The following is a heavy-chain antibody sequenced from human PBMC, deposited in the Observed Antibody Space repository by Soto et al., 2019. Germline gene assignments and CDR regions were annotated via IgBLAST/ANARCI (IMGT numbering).Heavy chain of an antibody. Sequence: QVQLVQSGAEVKKPGSSVKVSCKASGGTFSSYTISWVRQAPGQGLEWMGRIIPILGIANYAQKFQGRVTIPADKSTGTAYMELSSLRSEDTAVYYCARARDGYNYYFDYWGQGTLVTVSS. D-gene: IGHD5-12*01. J-gene: IGHJ4*02. CDR2: IIPILGIA. CDR1: GGTFSSYT. CDR3: ARARDGYNYYFDY. V-gene: IGHV1-69*02.